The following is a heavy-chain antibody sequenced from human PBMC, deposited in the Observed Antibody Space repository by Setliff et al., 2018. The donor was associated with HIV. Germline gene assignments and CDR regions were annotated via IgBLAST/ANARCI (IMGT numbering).Heavy chain of an antibody. CDR3: ARHLESSGLHGRVFDL. Sequence: KTSETLSLTCTVPGGSISNHFWSWIRQPPGKGLEWIGHIYYTGTTNYNTSLKSRVTISIDTSKSQSSLRLRSVTAADTALYYCARHLESSGLHGRVFDLWGPGSLVTVSS. J-gene: IGHJ4*02. CDR1: GGSISNHF. V-gene: IGHV4-59*08. D-gene: IGHD6-19*01. CDR2: IYYTGTT.